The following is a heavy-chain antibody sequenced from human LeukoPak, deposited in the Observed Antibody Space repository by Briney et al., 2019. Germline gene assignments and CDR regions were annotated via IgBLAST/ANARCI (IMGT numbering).Heavy chain of an antibody. Sequence: GGALRLSCGASGFIFSQYDMHWVRQAPGKGLEWVAYLEKDGDDIMYGDSVKGRFTISRDNSKNKVYLQMNSLRSEDTAVYYCAKDSGTLHGGPDFWGQGTLVSVSS. D-gene: IGHD3-10*01. J-gene: IGHJ4*02. V-gene: IGHV3-30*02. CDR2: LEKDGDDI. CDR1: GFIFSQYD. CDR3: AKDSGTLHGGPDF.